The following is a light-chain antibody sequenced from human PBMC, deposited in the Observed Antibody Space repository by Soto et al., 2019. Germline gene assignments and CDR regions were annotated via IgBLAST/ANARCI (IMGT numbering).Light chain of an antibody. Sequence: IQMTQYPSALAASVGDRGTIICRAGQRISNYSACYQPTPRKLPNLLIYAASTFQSGVPSRFSGSGSGTDFTLTISRLQAEDAATYYCQKYNSAPLTFGGGSKVDVK. CDR3: QKYNSAPLT. V-gene: IGKV1-27*01. CDR2: AAS. CDR1: QRISNY. J-gene: IGKJ4*01.